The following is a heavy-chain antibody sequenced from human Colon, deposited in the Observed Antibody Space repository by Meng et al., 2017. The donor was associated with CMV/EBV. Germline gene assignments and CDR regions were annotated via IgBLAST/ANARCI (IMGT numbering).Heavy chain of an antibody. CDR2: IKHDGSEK. Sequence: GGSLRLSCAVSGFTFETYWMTWARQAPGKGLEWMSVIKHDGSEKYSVDSMKGRFTIYRDNAKKSLYLEMNSLRVEDTAVYYCVRGPPSYNFGSNNWFGPWGQGILVTVSS. V-gene: IGHV3-7*01. CDR3: VRGPPSYNFGSNNWFGP. CDR1: GFTFETYW. J-gene: IGHJ5*02. D-gene: IGHD3/OR15-3a*01.